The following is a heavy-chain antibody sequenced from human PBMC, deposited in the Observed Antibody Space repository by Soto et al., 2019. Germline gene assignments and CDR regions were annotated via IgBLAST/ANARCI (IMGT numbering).Heavy chain of an antibody. V-gene: IGHV4-30-4*01. CDR1: GDSIRSGNYY. Sequence: PSETLSLTCTVSGDSIRSGNYYWSWIRQPPGKGLEWIGNIFYSGSTYYNPSLKTRLTISVDTSKNQFSLRLSSVTAADTAVYYCARLALGSGYYFGGFDPWGQGTLVTAPQ. J-gene: IGHJ5*02. CDR3: ARLALGSGYYFGGFDP. CDR2: IFYSGST. D-gene: IGHD3-22*01.